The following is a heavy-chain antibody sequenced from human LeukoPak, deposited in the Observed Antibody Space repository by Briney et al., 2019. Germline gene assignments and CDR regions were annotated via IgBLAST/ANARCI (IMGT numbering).Heavy chain of an antibody. V-gene: IGHV1-18*01. D-gene: IGHD3-22*01. CDR3: ARDYYDRSGYFDY. CDR2: ISAYNGNT. Sequence: APVKVSCKASGYTFTNYGVTWVRQAPGQGLEWMGWISAYNGNTNYAQRLQGRVTMTTDTSTSTAYMEMRSLRSDDTAIYYCARDYYDRSGYFDYWGQGTLVTVSP. J-gene: IGHJ4*02. CDR1: GYTFTNYG.